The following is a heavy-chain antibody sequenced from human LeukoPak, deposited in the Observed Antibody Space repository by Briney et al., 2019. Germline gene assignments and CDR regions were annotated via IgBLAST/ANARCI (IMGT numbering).Heavy chain of an antibody. CDR2: IHSDGAT. CDR1: GFTVSSNY. Sequence: GGSLRLSCAASGFTVSSNYMSWVRQAPGKGLEWVSVIHSDGATHYADSVKGRFTISRDTSKNTLYLQMNSLRAEDTAVYYCASTSIIRGYDHNQYYWGQGTLVTVSS. D-gene: IGHD5-12*01. J-gene: IGHJ4*02. CDR3: ASTSIIRGYDHNQYY. V-gene: IGHV3-53*01.